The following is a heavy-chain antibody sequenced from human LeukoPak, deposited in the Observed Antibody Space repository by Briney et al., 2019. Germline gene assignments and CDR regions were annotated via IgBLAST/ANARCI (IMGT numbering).Heavy chain of an antibody. CDR1: GFTFSSYG. J-gene: IGHJ3*02. Sequence: GRSLRLSCAASGFTFSSYGMHWVRQAPGKGLEWVAVIWYDGSNKYYADSVKGRFTISRDNSKNTLYLQMNSLRAEDTAVYYCAREAATWLGPDAFDIWGQGTMVTVSS. D-gene: IGHD6-25*01. V-gene: IGHV3-33*01. CDR3: AREAATWLGPDAFDI. CDR2: IWYDGSNK.